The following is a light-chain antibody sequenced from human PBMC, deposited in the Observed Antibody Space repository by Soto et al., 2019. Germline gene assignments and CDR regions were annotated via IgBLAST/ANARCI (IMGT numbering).Light chain of an antibody. J-gene: IGLJ2*01. CDR3: QVWDSSSDRGVV. CDR1: NIGSKS. Sequence: SSELTQPPSVSVAPGKTARITCGGNNIGSKSVHWYQQKPGHAPVLVIYYDSDRPSGIPERFSGSNSGNTATLTISRVEAGDEADYYCQVWDSSSDRGVVFGGGTKLTVL. V-gene: IGLV3-21*04. CDR2: YDS.